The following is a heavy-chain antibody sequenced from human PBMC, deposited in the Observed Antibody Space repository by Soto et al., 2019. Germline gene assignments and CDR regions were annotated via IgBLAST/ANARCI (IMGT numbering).Heavy chain of an antibody. Sequence: ESGGGVVQPGRSLRLSCAASGFTFSSYAMHWVRQAPGKGLEWVAVISYDGSNKYYADSVKGRFTISRDNSKNTLYLQMNSLRAEDTAVYYCARGRSSEFLDYWGQGTLVTVSS. CDR1: GFTFSSYA. D-gene: IGHD6-19*01. CDR2: ISYDGSNK. J-gene: IGHJ4*02. CDR3: ARGRSSEFLDY. V-gene: IGHV3-30-3*01.